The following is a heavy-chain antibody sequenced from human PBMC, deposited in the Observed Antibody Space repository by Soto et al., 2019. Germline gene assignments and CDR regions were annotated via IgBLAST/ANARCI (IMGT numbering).Heavy chain of an antibody. J-gene: IGHJ6*03. V-gene: IGHV5-51*01. CDR1: GYSFTSYW. D-gene: IGHD2-15*01. CDR2: IYPGDSDT. CDR3: ARIYCSGGSCYSEIFDYYYMDV. Sequence: GESLKISCKGSGYSFTSYWIGWVRQMPGKGLEWMGIIYPGDSDTRYSPSFQGQVTISADKSISTAYPQWSSLKASDTAMYYCARIYCSGGSCYSEIFDYYYMDVWGKGTTVTVSS.